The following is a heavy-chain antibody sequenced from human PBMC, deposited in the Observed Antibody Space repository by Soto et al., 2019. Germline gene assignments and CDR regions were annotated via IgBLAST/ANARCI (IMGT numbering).Heavy chain of an antibody. J-gene: IGHJ6*02. Sequence: SETLSLTCTVSDDFISSYYWNWIRQPAGKGLEWIGRVSTSGATNYNPSLESRVTMSVDTSKKQFSLKLTSVTAADTAVYYCARAVGGITMVRGAKIYGMDVWGQGTTVTVSS. CDR3: ARAVGGITMVRGAKIYGMDV. CDR1: DDFISSYY. V-gene: IGHV4-4*07. CDR2: VSTSGAT. D-gene: IGHD3-10*01.